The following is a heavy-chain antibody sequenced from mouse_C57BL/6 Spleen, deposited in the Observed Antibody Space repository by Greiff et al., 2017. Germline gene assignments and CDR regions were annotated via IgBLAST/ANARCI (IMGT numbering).Heavy chain of an antibody. V-gene: IGHV1-39*01. CDR3: ARIKLTGYAMDY. CDR1: GYSFPDYN. CDR2: INPNYGTT. Sequence: VQLQQSGPELVKPGASVKISCKASGYSFPDYNMNWVKQSHGKSLEWIGVINPNYGTTSYNQKFKGKATLTVDQSSSTAYMQLNSLTSEDSAVYDCARIKLTGYAMDYWGQGTSVTVSS. D-gene: IGHD4-1*01. J-gene: IGHJ4*01.